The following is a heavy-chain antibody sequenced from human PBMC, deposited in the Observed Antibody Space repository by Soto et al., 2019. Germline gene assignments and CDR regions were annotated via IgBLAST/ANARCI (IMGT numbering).Heavy chain of an antibody. CDR3: ARHRNTMVRGVTIFDY. CDR2: IYYSGST. CDR1: GGSISSYY. V-gene: IGHV4-59*01. J-gene: IGHJ4*02. D-gene: IGHD3-10*01. Sequence: SATLSLTCTVSGGSISSYYWSWIRQPPGKGLEWIGYIYYSGSTNYNPSLKSRVTISVDTSKNQFSLKLSSVTAADTAVYYCARHRNTMVRGVTIFDYWGQGPLVTVSS.